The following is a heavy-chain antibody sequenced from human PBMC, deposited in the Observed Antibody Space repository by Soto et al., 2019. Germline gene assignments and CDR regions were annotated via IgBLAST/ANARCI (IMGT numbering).Heavy chain of an antibody. Sequence: VGSLRLSCAASGFTFNNYAMTWVRQAPGVGLEWVSTISGSGATTYYTDSVKGRFTISRDNSKHTLSLQMNSLRADDTAMYYCAKGDCSGGSCYRGFDSWGQGALVTVSS. V-gene: IGHV3-23*01. CDR2: ISGSGATT. D-gene: IGHD2-15*01. J-gene: IGHJ4*02. CDR1: GFTFNNYA. CDR3: AKGDCSGGSCYRGFDS.